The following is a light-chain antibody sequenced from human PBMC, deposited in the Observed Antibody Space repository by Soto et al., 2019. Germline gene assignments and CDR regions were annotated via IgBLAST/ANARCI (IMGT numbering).Light chain of an antibody. CDR3: CSYAGNSTWV. CDR1: NSDIGSYNL. J-gene: IGLJ3*02. CDR2: EGS. V-gene: IGLV2-23*01. Sequence: QSVLTQPASVSGSPGQSITISSTGTNSDIGSYNLVSWYQQHPGRAPKLMIYEGSKRPSGLSNRFSGSKSGNTASLTISGLQAEDEADYYCCSYAGNSTWVFGGGTKLTVL.